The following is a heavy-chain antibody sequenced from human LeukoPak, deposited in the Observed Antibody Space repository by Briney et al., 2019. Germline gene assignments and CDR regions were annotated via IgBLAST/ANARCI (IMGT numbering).Heavy chain of an antibody. CDR2: ISYDGSNK. J-gene: IGHJ4*02. CDR1: GFTFSSYG. CDR3: AKGYCSSTSCYVLDY. D-gene: IGHD2-2*01. Sequence: GGSLRLSCAASGFTFSSYGMHWVRQGPGKGLEWVAVISYDGSNKYYADSVKGRFTISRDNSKNTLYLQMNSLRAEDTAVYYCAKGYCSSTSCYVLDYWGQGTLVTVSS. V-gene: IGHV3-30*18.